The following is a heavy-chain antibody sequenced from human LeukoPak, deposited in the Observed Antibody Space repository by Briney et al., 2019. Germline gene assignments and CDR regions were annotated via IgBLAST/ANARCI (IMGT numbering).Heavy chain of an antibody. Sequence: PGGSLRLSCAASGFTFSSYAMSWVRQAPGKGLEWVSAISGSGGSTYYADSVKGRFTIPRDNSKNTLYLQMNSLRAEDTAVYYCAKGSPGYSYGYGDYWGQGTLVTVSS. CDR1: GFTFSSYA. D-gene: IGHD5-18*01. CDR2: ISGSGGST. CDR3: AKGSPGYSYGYGDY. J-gene: IGHJ4*02. V-gene: IGHV3-23*01.